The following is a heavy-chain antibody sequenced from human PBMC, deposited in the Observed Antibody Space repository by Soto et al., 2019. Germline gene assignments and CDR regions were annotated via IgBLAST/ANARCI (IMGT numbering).Heavy chain of an antibody. CDR2: FRESGGTT. J-gene: IGHJ4*01. D-gene: IGHD2-2*01. CDR1: GFGFTFSTSA. Sequence: VQLSESGGGLVQPGGSLRLSCAASGFGFTFSTSAMSWVRQAPGKGLEWVSTFRESGGTTHYATFVKGRFTISRDTSKTMLYLQMNSLRAEDTAIYYCAKDSNWAIISPTHDYSGHGTLVTVSS. V-gene: IGHV3-23*01. CDR3: AKDSNWAIISPTHDY.